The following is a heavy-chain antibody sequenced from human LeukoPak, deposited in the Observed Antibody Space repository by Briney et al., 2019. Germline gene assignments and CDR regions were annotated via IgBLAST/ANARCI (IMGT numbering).Heavy chain of an antibody. CDR3: AREWGGSSGWGRYFDY. J-gene: IGHJ4*02. D-gene: IGHD6-19*01. Sequence: GGSLRLSCAASGFTDSSNYMSCVRQAPGKGLEWVSVIYSGGSTYYPDSVKGRFTISRDNSKNTLYLKMNSLRAEDTAVYYCAREWGGSSGWGRYFDYWGQGTLVTVSS. CDR2: IYSGGST. V-gene: IGHV3-53*01. CDR1: GFTDSSNY.